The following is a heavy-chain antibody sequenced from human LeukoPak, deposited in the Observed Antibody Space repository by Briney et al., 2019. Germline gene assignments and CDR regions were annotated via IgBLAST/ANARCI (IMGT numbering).Heavy chain of an antibody. CDR2: MSYDGTNK. J-gene: IGHJ6*02. CDR3: TREGPIGVNYYGMDV. Sequence: GGSLRLSCAVSRFTFSDYSIHWVRQAPGQGLEWVALMSYDGTNKWYVDSVRGRFTIPRDNSKNTVYLQMNSVRAEDTAVYYCTREGPIGVNYYGMDVWGQGTTVTVSS. V-gene: IGHV3-30*04. D-gene: IGHD3-10*01. CDR1: RFTFSDYS.